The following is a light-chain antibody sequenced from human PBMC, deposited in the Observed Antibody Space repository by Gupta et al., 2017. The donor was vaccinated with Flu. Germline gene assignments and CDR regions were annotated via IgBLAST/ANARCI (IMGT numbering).Light chain of an antibody. Sequence: DIGGYNYVSWYQHHPGKVPKLLIYGVTNRPSGVPDRFSASKSGNTASLTVSGLQAEDEADYFCSSYAGNSNLWVFGGGTKLTVL. CDR2: GVT. V-gene: IGLV2-8*01. CDR3: SSYAGNSNLWV. J-gene: IGLJ3*02. CDR1: DIGGYNY.